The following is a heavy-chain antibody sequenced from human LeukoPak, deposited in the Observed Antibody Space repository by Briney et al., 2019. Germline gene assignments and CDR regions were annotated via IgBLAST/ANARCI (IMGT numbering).Heavy chain of an antibody. CDR1: GYTFTSYY. V-gene: IGHV1-2*02. CDR2: INPNSGGT. CDR3: VRRADGGDFDY. D-gene: IGHD3-10*01. Sequence: ASVKVSCKASGYTFTSYYMHWVRQAPGQGLEWMGWINPNSGGTNYAQKFQGRVTLTRDTSIRTAYMELSDLRSDDTAVYYCVRRADGGDFDYWGQGTLVTVSS. J-gene: IGHJ4*02.